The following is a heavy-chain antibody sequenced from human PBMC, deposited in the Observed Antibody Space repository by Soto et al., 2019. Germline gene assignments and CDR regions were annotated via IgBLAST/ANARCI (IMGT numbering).Heavy chain of an antibody. J-gene: IGHJ6*02. D-gene: IGHD3-16*02. CDR3: ASLGELSLTYYYYGMDV. CDR2: INPNSGGT. V-gene: IGHV1-2*02. CDR1: GYTFTGYY. Sequence: ASVKVSCKASGYTFTGYYMHWVRQAPGQGLEWMGWINPNSGGTNYAQKFQGRVTMTRDTSISTAYMELSRLRSDDTAVYYCASLGELSLTYYYYGMDVWGQGTTVTVSS.